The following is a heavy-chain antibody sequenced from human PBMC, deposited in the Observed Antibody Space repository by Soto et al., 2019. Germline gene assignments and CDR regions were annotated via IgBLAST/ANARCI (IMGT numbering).Heavy chain of an antibody. V-gene: IGHV1-18*01. J-gene: IGHJ6*02. CDR1: GYTFSTYS. D-gene: IGHD3-16*01. Sequence: QVQLVQSGAEVKKPGASVKVSCKASGYTFSTYSISWVRQAPGQGLEWMGWINGYNGNTNYAPKRQGRITMTTDTSTTTAYMELRSLRSDDTAVYYCARMGDVPYYYYGMDVWGQGTTVTVSS. CDR3: ARMGDVPYYYYGMDV. CDR2: INGYNGNT.